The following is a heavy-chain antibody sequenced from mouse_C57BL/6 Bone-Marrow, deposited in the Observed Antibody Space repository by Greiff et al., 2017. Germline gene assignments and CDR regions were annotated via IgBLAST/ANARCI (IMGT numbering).Heavy chain of an antibody. CDR3: ARERAYYSNQYAMDY. CDR2: IYPRSGNT. J-gene: IGHJ4*01. Sequence: VQLQQSGAELARPGASVKLSCKASGYTFTSYGISWVKQRTGQGLEWIGEIYPRSGNTYYNEKFKGKATLTADKSSSTEYMELRSLTSEDSAVYFWARERAYYSNQYAMDYWGQGTSVTVSS. D-gene: IGHD2-5*01. V-gene: IGHV1-81*01. CDR1: GYTFTSYG.